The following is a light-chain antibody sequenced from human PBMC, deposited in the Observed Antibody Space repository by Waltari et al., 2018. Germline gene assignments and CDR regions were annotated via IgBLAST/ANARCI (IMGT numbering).Light chain of an antibody. CDR3: QQSSSIPRT. CDR1: QSISSY. CDR2: GAS. Sequence: DIQMTQSPSSLSASVGDRVTITCRASQSISSYLNWYQQKPGKAPKVVIFGASGLQSGVPSRFSGSGSGTDFTLTINSLQPEDFATYYCQQSSSIPRTFGQGTKVEIK. J-gene: IGKJ1*01. V-gene: IGKV1-39*01.